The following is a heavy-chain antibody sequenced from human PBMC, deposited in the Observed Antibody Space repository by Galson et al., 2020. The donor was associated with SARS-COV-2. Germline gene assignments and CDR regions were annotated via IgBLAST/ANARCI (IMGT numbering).Heavy chain of an antibody. V-gene: IGHV3-30*03. J-gene: IGHJ6*02. Sequence: GESLKISCAASGFTFSSYGMHWVRQAPGKGLEWVAVISYDGSNNYYADSVKGRFTISRDNSKNTLYLQMNSLRAEDTAVYYCARDTKYYDILTGYATAPAYYYYDGMDFWGQGTTVTVSS. CDR1: GFTFSSYG. CDR2: ISYDGSNN. CDR3: ARDTKYYDILTGYATAPAYYYYDGMDF. D-gene: IGHD3-9*01.